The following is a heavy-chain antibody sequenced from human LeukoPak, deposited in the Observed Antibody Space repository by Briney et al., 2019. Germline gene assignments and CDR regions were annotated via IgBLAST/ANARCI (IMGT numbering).Heavy chain of an antibody. J-gene: IGHJ5*02. Sequence: KASETLSLTCTVSGGSISSYYWSWIRQPPGKGLEWIGYIYYSGSTNYNPSLKSRVTISVDTSKNQFSLKLSSVTAADTAVYYCARDSGYDIRWFDPWGQGTLVTVSS. CDR2: IYYSGST. D-gene: IGHD5-12*01. V-gene: IGHV4-59*01. CDR3: ARDSGYDIRWFDP. CDR1: GGSISSYY.